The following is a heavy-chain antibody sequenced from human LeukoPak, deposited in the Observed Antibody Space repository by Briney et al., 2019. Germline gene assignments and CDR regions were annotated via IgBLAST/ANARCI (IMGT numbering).Heavy chain of an antibody. D-gene: IGHD1-14*01. V-gene: IGHV4-59*01. J-gene: IGHJ3*02. CDR1: GGSISRYY. CDR2: IYYSGNT. CDR3: ARDHLPDLRTTGGFHI. Sequence: SETLSPTCTVSGGSISRYYWSWIRQPPGKGLEWIGYIYYSGNTQYNPSLKSRVTMSVGTSKNRFSLRLSSVTAADTAVYYCARDHLPDLRTTGGFHIWGQGRMVTVTS.